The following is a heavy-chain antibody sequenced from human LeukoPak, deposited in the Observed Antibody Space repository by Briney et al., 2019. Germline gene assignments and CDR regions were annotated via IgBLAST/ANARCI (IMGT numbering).Heavy chain of an antibody. CDR2: IKQDGSEK. V-gene: IGHV3-7*01. Sequence: PGGSLRVSCAASGFSISGYWMSWVRQAPGKGLEWVANIKQDGSEKYYVDSVRGRFTISRDNAKNSVYLQMNSLRAEDTAVYYCASSSTYCSGGSPSCPFYWGQGTLVTVSS. D-gene: IGHD2-15*01. CDR3: ASSSTYCSGGSPSCPFY. J-gene: IGHJ4*02. CDR1: GFSISGYW.